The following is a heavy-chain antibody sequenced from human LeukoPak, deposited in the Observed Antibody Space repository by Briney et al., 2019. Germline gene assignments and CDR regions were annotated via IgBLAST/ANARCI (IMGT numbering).Heavy chain of an antibody. Sequence: GGSLRLSCAASGFTFDDYAMHWVRQAPGQGLDWFSGISWNSGSIGYADSVKGRFTISRDNAKNSLYLQMNSLRAEDTALYYCAKDLRGYCSSTSCGAYYYYGMDVWGQGTTVTVSS. V-gene: IGHV3-9*01. D-gene: IGHD2-2*01. CDR1: GFTFDDYA. CDR3: AKDLRGYCSSTSCGAYYYYGMDV. CDR2: ISWNSGSI. J-gene: IGHJ6*02.